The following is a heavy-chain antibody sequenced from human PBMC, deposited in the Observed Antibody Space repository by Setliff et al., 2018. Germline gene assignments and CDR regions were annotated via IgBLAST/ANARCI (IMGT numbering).Heavy chain of an antibody. V-gene: IGHV4-59*12. CDR2: IYYTGAT. CDR1: SGSIIGYY. CDR3: ASLPPQGYYYDSSGYYYSQH. D-gene: IGHD3-22*01. J-gene: IGHJ1*01. Sequence: ETLSLTCTVSSGSIIGYYWSWIRQSPGKALEWIGYIYYTGATNYNPSLRSRVTLLADTSKNQLSLRLSSVTAADTAVYYCASLPPQGYYYDSSGYYYSQHWGQGTLVTVSS.